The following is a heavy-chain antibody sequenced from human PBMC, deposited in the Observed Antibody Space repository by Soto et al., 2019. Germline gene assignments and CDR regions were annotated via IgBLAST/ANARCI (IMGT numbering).Heavy chain of an antibody. CDR3: TRYGPPGIYDILTGPSPNDAFDI. CDR2: IRSKAYGGTT. Sequence: PGGSLRLSCTASGFTFGDYAMSWFRQAPGKGLEWVGFIRSKAYGGTTEYAASVKGRFTISRDDSKSIAYLQMNSLKTEDTAVYYCTRYGPPGIYDILTGPSPNDAFDIWGQGTMVTVSS. J-gene: IGHJ3*02. CDR1: GFTFGDYA. V-gene: IGHV3-49*03. D-gene: IGHD3-9*01.